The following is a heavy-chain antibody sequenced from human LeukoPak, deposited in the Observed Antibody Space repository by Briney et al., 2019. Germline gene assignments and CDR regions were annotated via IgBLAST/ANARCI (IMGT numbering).Heavy chain of an antibody. Sequence: SQTLSLTCTVSGGSISSGSYYWSWIRQPPGKGLEWIGYIYHSGSTYYNPSLKSRVTISVDRSKNQFSLKLSSVTAADTAVYYCARDHSSSLDYWGQGTLVTVSS. V-gene: IGHV4-30-2*01. J-gene: IGHJ4*02. CDR3: ARDHSSSLDY. CDR2: IYHSGST. D-gene: IGHD6-6*01. CDR1: GGSISSGSYY.